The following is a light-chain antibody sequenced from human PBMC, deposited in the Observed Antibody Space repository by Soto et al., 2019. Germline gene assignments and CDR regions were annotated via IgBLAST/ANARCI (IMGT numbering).Light chain of an antibody. Sequence: SYELTQPPSVSVAPGQTARITCGGTNIGSKSVHWYQQKPGQAPVLVVYDDSGRPSGIPERFSGSNSGSTATLTISWVEAGDEADYYCQVWDSRSDHVVFGGGTKVTVL. CDR1: NIGSKS. CDR3: QVWDSRSDHVV. CDR2: DDS. J-gene: IGLJ3*02. V-gene: IGLV3-21*02.